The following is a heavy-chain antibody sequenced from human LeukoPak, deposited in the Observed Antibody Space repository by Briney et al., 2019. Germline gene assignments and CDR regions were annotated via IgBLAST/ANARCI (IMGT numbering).Heavy chain of an antibody. CDR3: ARDRSDILTGYNDAFDI. V-gene: IGHV3-7*01. D-gene: IGHD3-9*01. Sequence: GGSLRLSCAASGFTFSTYWMSWVRQTPGKGLEWVATIKLDGSEKYYVDSVKGRFTISRDNAKNSLYLQMNSLRAEDKGVYHCARDRSDILTGYNDAFDIWGQGTMATVSS. CDR1: GFTFSTYW. J-gene: IGHJ3*02. CDR2: IKLDGSEK.